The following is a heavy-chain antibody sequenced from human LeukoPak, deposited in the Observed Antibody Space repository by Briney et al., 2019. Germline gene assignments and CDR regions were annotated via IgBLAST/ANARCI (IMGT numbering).Heavy chain of an antibody. CDR2: ISHIGAT. J-gene: IGHJ4*02. Sequence: SDTLSLTCAVYGGSFTDYHWSWVRQPPGKRLEWIGQISHIGATKYNPSLNSRVTMSVDTSKKQFSLKLTSVTAADTAIYYCARGVPGFWGQRTLVTVSS. CDR1: GGSFTDYH. V-gene: IGHV4-34*01. CDR3: ARGVPGF. D-gene: IGHD3-10*02.